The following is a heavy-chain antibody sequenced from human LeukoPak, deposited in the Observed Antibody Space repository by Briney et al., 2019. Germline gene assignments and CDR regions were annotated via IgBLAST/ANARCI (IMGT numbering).Heavy chain of an antibody. D-gene: IGHD1-1*01. CDR2: LQYSGST. Sequence: PETLSLTCTVSGXSVSSSSYYWGWIRQPPGKGLEWVGSLQYSGSTYYNPSLKSRVTISVDTSKNQFSLKLSSVTAADTAVYYCARRWYNWNEHFDYWGQGTLVTVSS. J-gene: IGHJ4*02. CDR3: ARRWYNWNEHFDY. V-gene: IGHV4-39*01. CDR1: GXSVSSSSYY.